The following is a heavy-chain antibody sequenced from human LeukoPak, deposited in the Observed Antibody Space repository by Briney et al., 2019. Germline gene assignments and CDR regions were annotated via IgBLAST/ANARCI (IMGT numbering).Heavy chain of an antibody. CDR2: IYYTGST. Sequence: PSETLSLTCSVSGGSINNYYWIWIRQPPGKGLEWIGYIYYTGSTNYNPSLKSRVTVSVDTPKNQFSLKLRSVTAADTAVYYCARIGRVGGYYFDHWGQGTLVTGSS. J-gene: IGHJ4*01. CDR3: ARIGRVGGYYFDH. D-gene: IGHD3-16*01. CDR1: GGSINNYY. V-gene: IGHV4-59*01.